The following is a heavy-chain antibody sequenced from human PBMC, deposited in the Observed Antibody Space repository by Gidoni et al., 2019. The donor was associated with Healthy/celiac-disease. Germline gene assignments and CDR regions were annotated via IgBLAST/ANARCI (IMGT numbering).Heavy chain of an antibody. CDR2: ISYDGSNK. CDR1: GFTFSSYA. Sequence: QVQLVESGGGVVQPGRSLRLSCAASGFTFSSYAMHWVRQAPGKGLEWVAVISYDGSNKYYADSVKGRFTISRDNSKNTLYLQMNSLRAEDTAVYYCARDKPEWLLWYYFDYWGQGTLVTVSS. V-gene: IGHV3-30-3*01. CDR3: ARDKPEWLLWYYFDY. D-gene: IGHD3-3*01. J-gene: IGHJ4*02.